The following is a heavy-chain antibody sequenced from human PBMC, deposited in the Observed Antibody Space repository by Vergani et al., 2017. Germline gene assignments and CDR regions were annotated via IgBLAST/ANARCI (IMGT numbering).Heavy chain of an antibody. V-gene: IGHV5-51*01. CDR1: GYSFTSSW. CDR2: IYPGDSDT. D-gene: IGHD6-6*01. J-gene: IGHJ6*02. CDR3: ARHLNFGSSSSRSYYYYGMDV. Sequence: EVQLVQSGAEVKKPGESLKISCKGSGYSFTSSWIGWVRQMPGKGLEWMGIIYPGDSDTRYSPSFQGQVTISADKSISTAYLQWSSLKASDTAMYYCARHLNFGSSSSRSYYYYGMDVWGQGTTVTVSS.